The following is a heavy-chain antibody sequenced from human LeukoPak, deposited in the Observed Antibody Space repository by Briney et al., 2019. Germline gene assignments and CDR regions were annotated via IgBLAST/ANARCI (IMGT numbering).Heavy chain of an antibody. J-gene: IGHJ6*03. CDR2: IYYSGST. Sequence: PSETLSLTCTVSGGSISSYYWSWIRQPPGKGLEWIGYIYYSGSTNYNPSLKSRVTISVDTSKNQFSLKLSSVTAADTAVYYCARETSQKRAHYMDVWGKGTTVTISS. CDR3: ARETSQKRAHYMDV. CDR1: GGSISSYY. V-gene: IGHV4-59*01.